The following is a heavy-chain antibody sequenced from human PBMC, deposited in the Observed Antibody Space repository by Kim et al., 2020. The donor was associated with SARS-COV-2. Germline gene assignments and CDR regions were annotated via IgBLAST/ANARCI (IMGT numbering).Heavy chain of an antibody. D-gene: IGHD3-10*01. CDR3: ARDPKVRGVTNYYYYGMDV. CDR1: GGTFSSYT. CDR2: IIPILGIA. V-gene: IGHV1-69*04. J-gene: IGHJ6*02. Sequence: SVKVSCKASGGTFSSYTISWVRQAPGQGLEWMGRIIPILGIANYAQKFQGRVTITADKSTSTAYMELSSLRSEDTAVYYCARDPKVRGVTNYYYYGMDVWGQGTTVTVSS.